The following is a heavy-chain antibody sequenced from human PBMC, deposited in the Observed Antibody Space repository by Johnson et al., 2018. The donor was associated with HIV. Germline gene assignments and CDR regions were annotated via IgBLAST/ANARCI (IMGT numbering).Heavy chain of an antibody. Sequence: QVQLVESGGGLVKPGGSLRLSCAASGFTFHDSYMSWIRQAPGKGLEWISYISGSGGTMYSADSVKGRFTISRNNANNSLSMQMSSLRAEDTAMYYCARGIYCSGGRCYSIHAFDIWGQGTMVTVSS. CDR1: GFTFHDSY. D-gene: IGHD2-15*01. V-gene: IGHV3-11*01. CDR2: ISGSGGTM. CDR3: ARGIYCSGGRCYSIHAFDI. J-gene: IGHJ3*02.